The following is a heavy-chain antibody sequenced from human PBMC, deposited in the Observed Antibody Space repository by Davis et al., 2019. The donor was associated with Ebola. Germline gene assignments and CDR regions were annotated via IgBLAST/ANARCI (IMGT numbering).Heavy chain of an antibody. CDR1: GYMFAKYW. D-gene: IGHD2-2*01. CDR3: ARMPRGYLDEGYALDV. CDR2: VYPGDSDI. J-gene: IGHJ6*02. Sequence: GESLKISCQGSGYMFAKYWIGWVRQVSGKGLEWVGIVYPGDSDITYSPSFQGQVTISVDKSLSTTFLQWSTLKASDTAIYYGARMPRGYLDEGYALDVWGQGTTVTVSS. V-gene: IGHV5-51*01.